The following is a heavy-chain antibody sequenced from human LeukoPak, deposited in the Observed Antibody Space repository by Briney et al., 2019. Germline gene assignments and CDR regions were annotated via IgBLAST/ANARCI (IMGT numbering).Heavy chain of an antibody. V-gene: IGHV3-33*01. CDR1: GFTFSSYG. CDR2: IWYDGSNK. J-gene: IGHJ4*02. CDR3: ARDVRDYDILTGYGILDY. Sequence: GGSLRLSCAASGFTFSSYGMHWVRQAPGKGLEWVAVIWYDGSNKYYADSVKGRFTISRDNSKNTLYLQMNSLRAEDTAVYYCARDVRDYDILTGYGILDYWGQGTLVTVSS. D-gene: IGHD3-9*01.